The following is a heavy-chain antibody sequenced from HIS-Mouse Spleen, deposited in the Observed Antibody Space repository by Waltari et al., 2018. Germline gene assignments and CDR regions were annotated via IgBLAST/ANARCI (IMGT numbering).Heavy chain of an antibody. CDR3: AREIPYSSSWYDWYFDL. CDR2: IYYSGST. V-gene: IGHV4-39*07. J-gene: IGHJ2*01. CDR1: VGSISSSIYH. D-gene: IGHD6-13*01. Sequence: QLQLQESGPGLVKPSETLSLTCTASVGSISSSIYHWGWIRQPPGKGLEWIGSIYYSGSTYYNPSLKSRVTISVDTSKNQFSLKLSSVTAADTAVYYCAREIPYSSSWYDWYFDLWGRGTLVTVSS.